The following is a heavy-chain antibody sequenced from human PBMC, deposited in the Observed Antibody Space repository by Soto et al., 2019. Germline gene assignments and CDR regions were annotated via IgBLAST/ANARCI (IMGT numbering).Heavy chain of an antibody. CDR2: IYYTGST. V-gene: IGHV4-31*03. D-gene: IGHD6-13*01. CDR3: ATKLAAGDYFDY. Sequence: QVQLQESGPGLVKPSQTLSLTCTVSGSSISRGNYNCNWIRQHPGKGLEWIGYIYYTGSTYYNPSLRSRVIMSVDTSKNHFSLKLTSVTAADTAVYYCATKLAAGDYFDYWGQGTLVTVSS. CDR1: GSSISRGNYN. J-gene: IGHJ4*02.